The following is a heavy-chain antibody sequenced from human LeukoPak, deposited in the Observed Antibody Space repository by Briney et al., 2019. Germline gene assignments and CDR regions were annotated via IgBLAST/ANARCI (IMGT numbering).Heavy chain of an antibody. J-gene: IGHJ5*02. CDR3: AKGAAVAGFLNWFDP. V-gene: IGHV3-23*01. Sequence: GESLRLTCAASGFTFSSSAMNWVRQAPGKGLEWVSAISGSGGSTYYADSVKGRVTISRDNSKNTLYLQMNSLRAEDTAVYYCAKGAAVAGFLNWFDPWGQGTLVTVSS. CDR2: ISGSGGST. D-gene: IGHD6-19*01. CDR1: GFTFSSSA.